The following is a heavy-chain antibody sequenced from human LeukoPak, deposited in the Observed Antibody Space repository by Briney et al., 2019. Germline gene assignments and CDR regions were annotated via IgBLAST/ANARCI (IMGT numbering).Heavy chain of an antibody. V-gene: IGHV3-7*03. J-gene: IGHJ4*02. Sequence: GGSLRLSCAASGFTFSSYWMTWVRQAPGKGLEWVASINQDGSEKYYVDSVRGRFTISRDNSKNTLYLQMNSLRAEDTAVYYCARRAGAYSHPYDYWGQGTLVTVSS. CDR1: GFTFSSYW. CDR3: ARRAGAYSHPYDY. CDR2: INQDGSEK. D-gene: IGHD4/OR15-4a*01.